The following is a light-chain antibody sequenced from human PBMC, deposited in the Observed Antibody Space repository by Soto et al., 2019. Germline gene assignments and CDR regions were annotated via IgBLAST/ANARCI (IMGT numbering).Light chain of an antibody. Sequence: EIVMTQSPATLSVSPGERATLSCRASQSVGNYLAWYQQKPGQAPRLLMYGTSTRATGIPARFSGSGSGTEFTLTISSLQSEEFAVYYCQQSNKWPLTFGQGTRLEIK. CDR3: QQSNKWPLT. CDR1: QSVGNY. J-gene: IGKJ2*01. CDR2: GTS. V-gene: IGKV3-15*01.